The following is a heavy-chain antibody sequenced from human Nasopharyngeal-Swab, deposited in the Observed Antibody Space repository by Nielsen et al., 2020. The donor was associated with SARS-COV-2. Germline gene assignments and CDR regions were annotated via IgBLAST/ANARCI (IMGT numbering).Heavy chain of an antibody. CDR1: GFTFSSYW. J-gene: IGHJ4*02. V-gene: IGHV3-7*01. CDR2: IKQDGSEK. D-gene: IGHD1-26*01. Sequence: GESLKISCAASGFTFSSYWMSWVRQAPGKGLEWVANIKQDGSEKYYVDSVKSRFTISRDNAKNSLYLQMNSLRAEDTAVYYCARVNRSGGVDYWGQGTLVTVSS. CDR3: ARVNRSGGVDY.